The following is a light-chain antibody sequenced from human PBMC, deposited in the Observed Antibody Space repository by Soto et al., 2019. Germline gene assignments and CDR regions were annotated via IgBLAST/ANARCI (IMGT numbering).Light chain of an antibody. J-gene: IGKJ1*01. V-gene: IGKV1-5*01. Sequence: DIQMTQAPSTLSASIGDRVIITCRASQSISHWLAWYQQKPGKVPKLLISDASILESGVPSRFSGSTSGTEFTLTISSLQPDDFATYYCQQYHTYRTFGQGTKVEIK. CDR3: QQYHTYRT. CDR1: QSISHW. CDR2: DAS.